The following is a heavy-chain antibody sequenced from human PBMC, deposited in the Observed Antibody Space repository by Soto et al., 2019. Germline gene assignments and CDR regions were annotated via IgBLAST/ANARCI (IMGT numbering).Heavy chain of an antibody. V-gene: IGHV3-23*01. Sequence: PGGSLRLSCAASGFSFSSYCMSWVRQAPGKGLEWVSAISGSGGSTYYADSVKGRFTISRDNSKNTLYLQMNGLRAEDTAVYYCAKEITSRRFGERPKALYYYYGMDVWGQGTTVTVSS. CDR2: ISGSGGST. CDR3: AKEITSRRFGERPKALYYYYGMDV. CDR1: GFSFSSYC. D-gene: IGHD3-10*01. J-gene: IGHJ6*02.